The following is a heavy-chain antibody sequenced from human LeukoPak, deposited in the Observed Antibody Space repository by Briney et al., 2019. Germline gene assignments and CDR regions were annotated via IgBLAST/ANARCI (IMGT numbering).Heavy chain of an antibody. CDR1: GYTFTDYY. Sequence: GASVTVSFKASGYTFTDYYMHWLRQAPGQGLEWMGCIHPNSGGTKYAQKVQGRVTMTRDTSISTAYMEVSRLRSDDTAVYYCARVGYSYGLYDPTWVPDYWGQGSLVTVSS. J-gene: IGHJ4*02. CDR2: IHPNSGGT. CDR3: ARVGYSYGLYDPTWVPDY. D-gene: IGHD5-18*01. V-gene: IGHV1-2*02.